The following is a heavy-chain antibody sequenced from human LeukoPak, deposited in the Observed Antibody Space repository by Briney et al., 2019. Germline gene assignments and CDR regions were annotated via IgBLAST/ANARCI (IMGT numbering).Heavy chain of an antibody. V-gene: IGHV4-39*01. CDR2: MYYSGTT. CDR3: ARQWGVVGERVDY. D-gene: IGHD3-10*01. J-gene: IGHJ4*02. CDR1: GGSISSSSYY. Sequence: SETLSLTCTVSGGSISSSSYYWGWIRQPPGKGLEWIGSMYYSGTTYYNPSLKSRVTFSVDTSMNQFSLRLSSVTAADTAVYYCARQWGVVGERVDYWGQGTPVTVSS.